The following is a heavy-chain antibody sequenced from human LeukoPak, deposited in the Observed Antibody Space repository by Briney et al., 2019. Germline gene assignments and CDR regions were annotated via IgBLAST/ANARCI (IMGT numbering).Heavy chain of an antibody. J-gene: IGHJ6*02. CDR2: IFSGGST. CDR3: ARDGGNLRSKVGMDV. CDR1: EFSVSDSY. V-gene: IGHV3-53*01. Sequence: GGSLRLSCAASEFSVSDSYMSWVRLAPGKGLQWVSVIFSGGSTYYTDSVKGRFTLSRDNSKNTLYLEMNSLRAEDTAVYYCARDGGNLRSKVGMDVWGQGTTVTVSS. D-gene: IGHD4-23*01.